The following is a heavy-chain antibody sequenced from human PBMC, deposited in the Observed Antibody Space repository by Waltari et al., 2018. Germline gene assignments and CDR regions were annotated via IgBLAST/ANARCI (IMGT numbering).Heavy chain of an antibody. J-gene: IGHJ6*02. CDR2: IKPNSGFT. Sequence: QVPLVQSGAEVKKPGASVKVSCKASGYTFNDFYLHWVRQSPGQGLEWMGWIKPNSGFTNFALKFQGRFTMTRDTSINTAYMELSRLRYDDTARYYCAADYGITSDIDYYAMDVWGQGTTVTVS. V-gene: IGHV1-2*02. CDR3: AADYGITSDIDYYAMDV. D-gene: IGHD3-10*01. CDR1: GYTFNDFY.